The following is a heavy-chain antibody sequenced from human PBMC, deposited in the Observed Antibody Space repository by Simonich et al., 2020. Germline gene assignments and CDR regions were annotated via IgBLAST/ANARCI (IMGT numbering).Heavy chain of an antibody. CDR1: GGSISSYY. J-gene: IGHJ4*02. Sequence: QVQLQESGPGLVKPSETLSLTCTVSGGSISSYYWSWIRQPPGKGLEWIGYIYYSVSTNYNPSLKSRVTISVDTSKNQFSLKLSSVTAADTAVYYCARHDRWLQFYFDYWGQGTLVTVSS. CDR2: IYYSVST. CDR3: ARHDRWLQFYFDY. D-gene: IGHD5-12*01. V-gene: IGHV4-59*08.